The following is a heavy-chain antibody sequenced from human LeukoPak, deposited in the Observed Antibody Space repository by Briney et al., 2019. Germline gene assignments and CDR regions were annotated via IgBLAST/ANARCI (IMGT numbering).Heavy chain of an antibody. Sequence: SETLSLTCTVSGDSVASYYWSWIRQPPGKPLEWIGYIFYGGDINYNPSLESRVTMPVHMSTNQFSLTLTSVTSADTAVYYCARDPDASGAGYWGQGTLVTVSS. CDR2: IFYGGDI. CDR3: ARDPDASGAGY. CDR1: GDSVASYY. V-gene: IGHV4-59*02. J-gene: IGHJ4*02. D-gene: IGHD3-10*01.